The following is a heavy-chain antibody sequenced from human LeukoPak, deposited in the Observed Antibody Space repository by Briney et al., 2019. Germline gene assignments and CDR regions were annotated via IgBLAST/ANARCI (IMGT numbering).Heavy chain of an antibody. J-gene: IGHJ4*02. V-gene: IGHV4-4*07. D-gene: IGHD4-17*01. CDR2: LYTSGTT. Sequence: SETLSLTCTVPGGSISSYNCSWIRQRAGKGLEWIGRLYTSGTTHSNHSLKSRVTMSVDTSKNQFSLKLSSVTAADTAVYYCARLSTVTTSFDYWGQGTLVTVSS. CDR3: ARLSTVTTSFDY. CDR1: GGSISSYN.